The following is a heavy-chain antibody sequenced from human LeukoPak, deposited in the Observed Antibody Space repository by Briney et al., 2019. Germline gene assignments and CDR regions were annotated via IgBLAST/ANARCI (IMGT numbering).Heavy chain of an antibody. V-gene: IGHV4-31*03. J-gene: IGHJ4*02. CDR2: IYYSGST. CDR1: VGTNSSGGYC. Sequence: SETLSLTRTAPVGTNSSGGYCSSWIRQHPGKGLEWIGYIYYSGSTSYNPSLRSRVTISVDTSKNQFSLNLNSVTAADTAISHCARVLYDSRGYVYFDYRGQGTLVTVSS. CDR3: ARVLYDSRGYVYFDY. D-gene: IGHD3-22*01.